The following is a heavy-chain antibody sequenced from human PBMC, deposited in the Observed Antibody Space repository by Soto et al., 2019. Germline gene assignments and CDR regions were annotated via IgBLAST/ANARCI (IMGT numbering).Heavy chain of an antibody. CDR1: GGSFSGYY. V-gene: IGHV4-34*01. Sequence: PSETLSLTCAVHGGSFSGYYWSWIRQPPGKGLEWIGEINHSGSTNYNPSLKSRVTISVDTSKNQFSLKLSSVTAADTAVYYCAREVSIPNLNWFDPWGQGTLVTVSS. CDR2: INHSGST. J-gene: IGHJ5*02. D-gene: IGHD2-2*01. CDR3: AREVSIPNLNWFDP.